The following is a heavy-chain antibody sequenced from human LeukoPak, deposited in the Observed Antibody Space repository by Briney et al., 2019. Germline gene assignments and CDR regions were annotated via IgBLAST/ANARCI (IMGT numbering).Heavy chain of an antibody. CDR3: ARRHLSARAFDI. CDR2: IYPRDSDT. D-gene: IGHD3-16*01. J-gene: IGHJ3*02. CDR1: RYSFTTYW. Sequence: PGESLKISCKGSRYSFTTYWIGWVRQMPGKGLEWMGIIYPRDSDTRYSPSLQGQVTISADRSITTAYLQWSSLKASDTAMYYCARRHLSARAFDIWGQGTMVTVSS. V-gene: IGHV5-51*01.